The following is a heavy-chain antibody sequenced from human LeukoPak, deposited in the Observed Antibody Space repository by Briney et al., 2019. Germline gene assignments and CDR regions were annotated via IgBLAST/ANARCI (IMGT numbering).Heavy chain of an antibody. CDR1: GYTFTSYG. J-gene: IGHJ4*02. Sequence: ASVKVSCKASGYTFTSYGISWVRQAPGQGLEWMGWISAYNGNTNYAQKLQGRVTMTTDTSTSTAYMELRSLRSDDTAVYYCARDQEEWVGATSFDYWGQGTLVTASS. CDR2: ISAYNGNT. V-gene: IGHV1-18*01. CDR3: ARDQEEWVGATSFDY. D-gene: IGHD1-26*01.